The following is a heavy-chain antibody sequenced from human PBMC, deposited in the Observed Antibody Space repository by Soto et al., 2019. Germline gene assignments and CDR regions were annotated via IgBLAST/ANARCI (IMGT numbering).Heavy chain of an antibody. Sequence: QVQLQESGPGLVKPSETLSLTCTVSGGSISSYYWSWIRQPPGKGLEWIGYIYYSGSTNYNPSLKSRATISVDTSKNQFSLNLSSVTAADTAVYYCASQSVTPYGSGSYFDYWGQGTLVTVSS. CDR2: IYYSGST. J-gene: IGHJ4*02. CDR3: ASQSVTPYGSGSYFDY. CDR1: GGSISSYY. D-gene: IGHD3-10*01. V-gene: IGHV4-59*08.